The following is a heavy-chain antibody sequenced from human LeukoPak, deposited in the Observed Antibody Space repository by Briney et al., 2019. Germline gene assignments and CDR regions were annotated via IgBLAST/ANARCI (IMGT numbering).Heavy chain of an antibody. CDR2: IIPIFGTA. V-gene: IGHV1-69*05. CDR3: AREVLVGATPPHIDY. D-gene: IGHD1-26*01. Sequence: SVKVSCKASGGTFSSYAISWVRQAPGQGLEWMGGIIPIFGTANYAQKFQGRVTITTDESTSTAYMELSSLRSEDTAVYYCAREVLVGATPPHIDYWGQGTLVTVSS. CDR1: GGTFSSYA. J-gene: IGHJ4*02.